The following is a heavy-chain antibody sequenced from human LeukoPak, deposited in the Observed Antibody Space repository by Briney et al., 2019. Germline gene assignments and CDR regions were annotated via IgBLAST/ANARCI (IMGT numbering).Heavy chain of an antibody. Sequence: SETLSLTCTVSGGSISSGSYYWRWIRQPAGKGLEWIGRIYTSGRTNYNPSLKSRINISLDTSKNQFSLKLNSVTAADTAVYYCARARSGSYYGGDFDYWGQGTLVTVSS. CDR3: ARARSGSYYGGDFDY. D-gene: IGHD1-26*01. CDR2: IYTSGRT. V-gene: IGHV4-61*02. J-gene: IGHJ4*02. CDR1: GGSISSGSYY.